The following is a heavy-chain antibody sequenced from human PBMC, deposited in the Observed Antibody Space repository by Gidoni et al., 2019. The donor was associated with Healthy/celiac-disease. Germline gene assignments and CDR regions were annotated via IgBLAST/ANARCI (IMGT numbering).Heavy chain of an antibody. CDR1: GGSLSSRSYY. D-gene: IGHD3-22*01. V-gene: IGHV4-39*01. J-gene: IGHJ4*02. CDR3: ARLGYYYDSSGYYSTWYYFDY. CDR2: IYYTGST. Sequence: QLQLQDSGPGLVKPSETLSLTCPVSGGSLSSRSYYWGWIRQPPGKGLEWVGRIYYTGSTYSHPSLKSRVTISVDTSKIQFSLKLSSVTAADTAVYYCARLGYYYDSSGYYSTWYYFDYWGQGTLVTVSS.